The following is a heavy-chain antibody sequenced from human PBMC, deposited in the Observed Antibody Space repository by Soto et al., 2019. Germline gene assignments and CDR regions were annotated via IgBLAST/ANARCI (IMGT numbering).Heavy chain of an antibody. Sequence: SETLSLTCVVYGGSFSGYYWIWVRQPPGKGLEWIGEINHSGSAKYHPSLESRVTISVDTSKNQFSLNLTSVTAADTAVYYCARGTISRITISGAAPCPMDVWGQGTTVTV. CDR2: INHSGSA. CDR1: GGSFSGYY. D-gene: IGHD3-3*01. V-gene: IGHV4-34*01. J-gene: IGHJ6*02. CDR3: ARGTISRITISGAAPCPMDV.